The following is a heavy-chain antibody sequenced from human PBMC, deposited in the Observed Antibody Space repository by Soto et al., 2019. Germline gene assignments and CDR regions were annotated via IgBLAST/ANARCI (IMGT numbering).Heavy chain of an antibody. CDR1: GLTFSSHW. Sequence: EVQLVESGGGLVQPGGSLRLSCAASGLTFSSHWMHWVRQAPGKGLVWVSRIDSDGSRTNYADSVKGRFTISRDNAKNTVYLQMNSLRVEETAVYYCARGVRGAYGLAIWGQGTMVTVSS. CDR2: IDSDGSRT. CDR3: ARGVRGAYGLAI. J-gene: IGHJ3*02. V-gene: IGHV3-74*01. D-gene: IGHD2-21*01.